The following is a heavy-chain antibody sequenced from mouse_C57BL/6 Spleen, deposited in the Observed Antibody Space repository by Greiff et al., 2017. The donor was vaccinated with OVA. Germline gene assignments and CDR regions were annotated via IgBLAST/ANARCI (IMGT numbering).Heavy chain of an antibody. V-gene: IGHV5-17*01. CDR3: ARDPVEGYFEV. Sequence: DVMLVESGGGLVKPGGSLKLSCAASGFTFSDYGMHWVRQAPEKGLEWVAYISSGSSTIYYADTVKGRFTISRDNATNTLFLQMTSLRSEDTAMYYGARDPVEGYFEVWGTGTTVTVSS. J-gene: IGHJ1*03. D-gene: IGHD1-1*01. CDR2: ISSGSSTI. CDR1: GFTFSDYG.